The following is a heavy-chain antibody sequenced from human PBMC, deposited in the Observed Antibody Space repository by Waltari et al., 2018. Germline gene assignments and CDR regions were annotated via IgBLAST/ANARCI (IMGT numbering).Heavy chain of an antibody. CDR1: GFTFSSHS. CDR3: AREDICRSTTCYTLDY. V-gene: IGHV3-30*01. D-gene: IGHD2-2*02. CDR2: MSYDGSSK. J-gene: IGHJ4*02. Sequence: QVQMVESGGGVVQPGRSLRLSCAASGFTFSSHSIPWVRQAPGKGLEWVALMSYDGSSKYYADSVKGRFTVSRDNSKNTVYLQLNSLRVEDTAVYYCAREDICRSTTCYTLDYWGLGTLVTVSS.